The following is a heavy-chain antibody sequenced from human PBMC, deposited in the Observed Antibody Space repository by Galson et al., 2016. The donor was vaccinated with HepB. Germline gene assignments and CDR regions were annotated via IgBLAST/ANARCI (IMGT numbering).Heavy chain of an antibody. CDR3: ARMNPLGGSCFDD. CDR2: IYWDDDK. CDR1: GFSLNTIGMR. V-gene: IGHV2-70*04. Sequence: PALVKPTQTLTLTCSFSGFSLNTIGMRVSWIRQPPGKALEWLALIYWDDDKFYSTSLKTRLTISKDTSKNQVVLTMTNMDPVDTATYYCARMNPLGGSCFDDGGKGTRVTVAS. J-gene: IGHJ4*02. D-gene: IGHD3-16*01.